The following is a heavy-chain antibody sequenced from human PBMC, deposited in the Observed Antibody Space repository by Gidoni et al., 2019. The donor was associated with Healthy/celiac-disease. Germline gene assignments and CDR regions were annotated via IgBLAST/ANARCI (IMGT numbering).Heavy chain of an antibody. CDR3: AKDGVVVVAATLSYYYYGMDV. CDR2: ISGRGGST. CDR1: GFTFSSYA. D-gene: IGHD2-15*01. J-gene: IGHJ6*02. Sequence: EVQLLESGGGLVQPGGSLRLSCAASGFTFSSYAMSWVRQAPGKGLEWVSAISGRGGSTYYADTVKGRFTISRDNSKNTLYLQMNSLRAEDTAVYYCAKDGVVVVAATLSYYYYGMDVWGQGTTVTVSS. V-gene: IGHV3-23*01.